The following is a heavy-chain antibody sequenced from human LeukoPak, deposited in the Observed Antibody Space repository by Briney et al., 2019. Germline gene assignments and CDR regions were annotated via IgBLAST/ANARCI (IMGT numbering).Heavy chain of an antibody. CDR3: ARLAWESNALRPSIAAAGTDY. V-gene: IGHV4-39*01. CDR2: IYCSGSS. J-gene: IGHJ4*02. CDR1: GGSISSSSYY. D-gene: IGHD6-13*01. Sequence: KPSETLSLTCTVSGGSISSSSYYWGWIRQPPGKGLEWIGSIYCSGSSYYNPSLKSRVTISVDTSKNQFSLKLSSVTAADTAVYYCARLAWESNALRPSIAAAGTDYWGQGTLVTVSS.